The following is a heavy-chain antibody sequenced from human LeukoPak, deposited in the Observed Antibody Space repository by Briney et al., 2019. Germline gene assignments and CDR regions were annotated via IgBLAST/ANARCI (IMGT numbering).Heavy chain of an antibody. CDR3: ARFGDVPAANAIDY. D-gene: IGHD2-2*01. J-gene: IGHJ4*02. CDR1: CGSFSCYY. CDR2: INLSGST. Sequence: SETLSLTCAVWCGSFSCYYWRWIGQPPPKGRAWMGEINLSGSTNYIPSLNRRVTISIDRSKNKFALQLSAVTAADTAVYYCARFGDVPAANAIDYWGQGTLVTVSS. V-gene: IGHV4-34*01.